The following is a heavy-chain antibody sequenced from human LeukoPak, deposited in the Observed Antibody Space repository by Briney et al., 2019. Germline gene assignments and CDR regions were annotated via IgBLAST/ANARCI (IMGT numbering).Heavy chain of an antibody. CDR2: INPSGGST. CDR1: GYTFTSDY. J-gene: IGHJ5*02. Sequence: ASVNVSCTASGYTFTSDYIHWVRQAPGQGLEWMGIINPSGGSTSYAQKFQGRVTMTRDTSTSTVYMELSSLRFEDTAVYYCARAISRWFDPWGQGTLVTVSS. V-gene: IGHV1-46*01. CDR3: ARAISRWFDP.